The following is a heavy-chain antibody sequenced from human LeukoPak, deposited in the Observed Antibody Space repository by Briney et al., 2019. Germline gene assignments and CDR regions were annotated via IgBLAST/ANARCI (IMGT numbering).Heavy chain of an antibody. CDR2: ISGSGGST. CDR1: GSTFSSYW. V-gene: IGHV3-23*01. D-gene: IGHD3-9*01. CDR3: AKGSRVLRYFDWLSDYYGMDV. J-gene: IGHJ6*02. Sequence: GGSLRLSCAASGSTFSSYWMSWVRQAPGKGLEWVSAISGSGGSTYYADSVKGRFTISRDNSKNTLYLQMNSLRAEDTAVYYCAKGSRVLRYFDWLSDYYGMDVWGQGTTVTVSS.